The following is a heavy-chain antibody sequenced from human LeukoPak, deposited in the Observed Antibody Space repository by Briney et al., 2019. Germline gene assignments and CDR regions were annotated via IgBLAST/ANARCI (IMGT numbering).Heavy chain of an antibody. CDR1: GGSISSGSYS. CDR2: IYPRGST. CDR3: ARIDSGGRYFDWSLFDY. J-gene: IGHJ4*02. D-gene: IGHD3-9*01. Sequence: PSETLSLTCAVSGGSISSGSYSWSWIRQPPGKGLEWIGYIYPRGSTYYNPSLKSRVILSLDKSANQFSLNLSSVTAADTAVYYCARIDSGGRYFDWSLFDYWGQGTLVTVSS. V-gene: IGHV4-30-2*01.